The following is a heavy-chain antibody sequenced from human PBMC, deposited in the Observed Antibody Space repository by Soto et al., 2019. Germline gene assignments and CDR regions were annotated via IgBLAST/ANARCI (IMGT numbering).Heavy chain of an antibody. J-gene: IGHJ6*02. CDR1: GFTVSSNY. V-gene: IGHV3-53*01. CDR3: ARDGWQQLGYYYYGMDV. D-gene: IGHD6-13*01. Sequence: GESLKISCAASGFTVSSNYMNWVRQAPGKGLEWVSVIYAGGNTYYADSVKGRFTIARDKSTNTLYLQMDSLKAEDTAVYYCARDGWQQLGYYYYGMDVWGQGTTVTVSS. CDR2: IYAGGNT.